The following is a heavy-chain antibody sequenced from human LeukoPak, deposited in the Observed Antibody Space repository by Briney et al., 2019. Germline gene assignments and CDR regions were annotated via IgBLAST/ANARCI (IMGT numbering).Heavy chain of an antibody. V-gene: IGHV3-66*01. Sequence: GASVKVSCKASGYTFRFHFVHWVRQAPGKGLEWVSVIYSGGSTYYADSVKGRFTISRDNSKNTVYLQMNSLRAEDTAVYYCARGQYSFGHTSYFDFWGQGTLVTVSS. CDR1: GYTFRFHF. CDR3: ARGQYSFGHTSYFDF. J-gene: IGHJ4*02. D-gene: IGHD5-18*01. CDR2: IYSGGST.